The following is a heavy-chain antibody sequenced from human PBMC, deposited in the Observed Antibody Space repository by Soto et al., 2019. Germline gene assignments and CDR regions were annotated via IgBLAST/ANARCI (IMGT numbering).Heavy chain of an antibody. J-gene: IGHJ4*02. CDR2: ISAYNGNT. CDR1: GYTFTSYG. D-gene: IGHD3-10*01. V-gene: IGHV1-18*01. CDR3: ARESYGSGSYYPGY. Sequence: EASVKVSCKASGYTFTSYGISWVRQAPGQGLEWMGWISAYNGNTNYAQKLQGRVTMTTDTSTSTAYMELRSLRSDDTAVYYCARESYGSGSYYPGYWGQGTLVTVSS.